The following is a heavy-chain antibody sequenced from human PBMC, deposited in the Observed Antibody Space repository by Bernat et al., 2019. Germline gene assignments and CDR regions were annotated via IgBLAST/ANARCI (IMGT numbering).Heavy chain of an antibody. CDR2: IYTSGST. D-gene: IGHD3-22*01. CDR1: GLTVSSNF. Sequence: EVHLVESGGGLIQPGGSLRLSCAASGLTVSSNFMSWVRQAPGKGLEWVSVIYTSGSTYYADSVKGRFTISRDTSKNTLYLQMNSLGAEDTAVYFCATGLWFYDSSGSHSDHWGQGTLVTVS. V-gene: IGHV3-53*01. CDR3: ATGLWFYDSSGSHSDH. J-gene: IGHJ4*02.